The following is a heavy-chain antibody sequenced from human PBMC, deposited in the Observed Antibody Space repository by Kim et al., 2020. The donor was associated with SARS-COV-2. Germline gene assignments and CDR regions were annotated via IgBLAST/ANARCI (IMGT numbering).Heavy chain of an antibody. V-gene: IGHV5-51*01. J-gene: IGHJ4*02. Sequence: PSFQGQVTISADKSISTAYLQWSSLKASDTAMYYCARSGDDYGDYFPLDYWGQGTLVTVSS. CDR3: ARSGDDYGDYFPLDY. D-gene: IGHD4-17*01.